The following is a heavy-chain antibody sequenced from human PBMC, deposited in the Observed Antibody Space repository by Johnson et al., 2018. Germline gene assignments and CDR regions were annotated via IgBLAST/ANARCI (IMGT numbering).Heavy chain of an antibody. D-gene: IGHD1-26*01. CDR2: IIPIFGKT. CDR3: ARAGMGGHDAFDI. Sequence: QVQLVESGAVVKKPGSSVKVSCKASGGPFSSYSISWLRQAPGQGLKGRGGIIPIFGKTNYPQKFQGRVPITADQPTRTVDMELGILSSGDTAVYYCARAGMGGHDAFDIWGQGTRVTVSS. CDR1: GGPFSSYS. V-gene: IGHV1-69*01. J-gene: IGHJ3*02.